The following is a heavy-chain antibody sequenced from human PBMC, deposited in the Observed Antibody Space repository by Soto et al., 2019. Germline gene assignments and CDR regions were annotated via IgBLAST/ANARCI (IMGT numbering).Heavy chain of an antibody. CDR2: IYYSGST. V-gene: IGHV4-31*03. D-gene: IGHD3-10*01. CDR3: ARMDRGNHLYYGMDV. CDR1: GGSISSTAYY. Sequence: SETLSFTCTVSGGSISSTAYYWGWIRRHPGKGLEWIGYIYYSGSTFYNPDYNPSLKSRVTMSVDTSKNQISLQLRSVSAEDTADYYCARMDRGNHLYYGMDVWGQGTTVTVSS. J-gene: IGHJ6*02.